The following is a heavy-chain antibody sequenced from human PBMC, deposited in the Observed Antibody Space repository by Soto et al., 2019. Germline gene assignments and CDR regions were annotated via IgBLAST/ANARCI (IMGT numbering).Heavy chain of an antibody. D-gene: IGHD6-19*01. Sequence: PGESLKISCKGSGYSFTSYWIGWVRQMPGKGLERMGRIDPSDSYTNYSPSFQGHVTISADKSISTAYLQWSSLKASDTAMYYCARRGSSGWYSYGMDVWGQGTTVTVSS. J-gene: IGHJ6*02. CDR1: GYSFTSYW. CDR2: IDPSDSYT. V-gene: IGHV5-10-1*01. CDR3: ARRGSSGWYSYGMDV.